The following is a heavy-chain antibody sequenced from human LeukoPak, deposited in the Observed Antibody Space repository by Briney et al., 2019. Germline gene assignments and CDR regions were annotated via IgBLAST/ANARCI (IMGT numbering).Heavy chain of an antibody. CDR1: GYTFTGYY. Sequence: ASVKVPCKASGYTFTGYYMHWVRQAPGQGLEWMGWINPNSGGTNYAQKFQGRVTMTRDTSISTAYMELSRLRSDDTAVYYCARPTSSHYGMDVWGQGTTVTVSS. J-gene: IGHJ6*02. V-gene: IGHV1-2*02. D-gene: IGHD3-16*01. CDR3: ARPTSSHYGMDV. CDR2: INPNSGGT.